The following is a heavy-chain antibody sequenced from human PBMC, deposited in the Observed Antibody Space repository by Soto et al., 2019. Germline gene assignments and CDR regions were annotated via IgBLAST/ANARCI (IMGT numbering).Heavy chain of an antibody. J-gene: IGHJ6*02. V-gene: IGHV3-30*03. CDR3: AFSYYYDSSGYYHYGMDV. CDR2: ISYDGSNK. Sequence: PGGSRIHSCEASGFTFGIYSMHLVRTAQGKGLEWVAVISYDGSNKYYADSVKGRFTISRDNSKNTLYLQMNSLRAEDTAVYYCAFSYYYDSSGYYHYGMDVWGQGTTVKVSS. CDR1: GFTFGIYS. D-gene: IGHD3-22*01.